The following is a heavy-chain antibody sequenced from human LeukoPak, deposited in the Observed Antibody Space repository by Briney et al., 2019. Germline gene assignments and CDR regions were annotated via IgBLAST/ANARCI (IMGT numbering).Heavy chain of an antibody. V-gene: IGHV3-23*01. Sequence: GGSLRLSCAASGFTFSIYAMSWVRQAPGKGLEWVSAISGSGDSTYYADSVKGRFTISRDNSKNTLYLQMNSLRAEDTAVYYCAKDDNYIRFLSWGQGTLVTVSS. J-gene: IGHJ5*02. D-gene: IGHD3-16*01. CDR3: AKDDNYIRFLS. CDR1: GFTFSIYA. CDR2: ISGSGDST.